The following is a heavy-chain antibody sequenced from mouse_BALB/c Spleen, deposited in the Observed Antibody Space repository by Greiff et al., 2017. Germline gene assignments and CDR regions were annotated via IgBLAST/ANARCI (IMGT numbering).Heavy chain of an antibody. CDR3: ARVGLGY. D-gene: IGHD4-1*01. J-gene: IGHJ2*01. CDR2: INPSSGYT. Sequence: VKLVESGAELARPGASVKMSCKASGYTFTSYTMHWVKQRPGQGLEWIGYINPSSGYTNYNQKFKDKATLTADKSSSTAYMQLSSLASEDSAVYYCARVGLGYWGQGTTLTVSS. V-gene: IGHV1-4*01. CDR1: GYTFTSYT.